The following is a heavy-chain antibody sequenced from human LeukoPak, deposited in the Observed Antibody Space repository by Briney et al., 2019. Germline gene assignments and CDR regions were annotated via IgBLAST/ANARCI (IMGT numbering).Heavy chain of an antibody. D-gene: IGHD6-6*01. J-gene: IGHJ4*02. V-gene: IGHV4-38-2*02. Sequence: SETLSLTCTVSGYSISSGYYWGWIRQPPGKGLEWIGSIYHSGSTYYNPSLKSRVTISVDTSKNQFSLKLSSVTAADTAVYYCARGGVAARHDYWGQGTLVTVSP. CDR2: IYHSGST. CDR1: GYSISSGYY. CDR3: ARGGVAARHDY.